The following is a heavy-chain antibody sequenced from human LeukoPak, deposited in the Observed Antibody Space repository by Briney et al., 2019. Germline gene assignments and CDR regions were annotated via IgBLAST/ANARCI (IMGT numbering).Heavy chain of an antibody. J-gene: IGHJ4*02. CDR3: ARGGAATDTRLGY. CDR1: GGSISSDDYY. CDR2: IYYSGST. V-gene: IGHV4-30-4*01. D-gene: IGHD6-13*01. Sequence: PSETLSLTCTVSGGSISSDDYYWSWIRQPPGKGLEWIGYIYYSGSTYYNPSLKSRITISVDRSKNQFSLKVNSVTAADTAVYYCARGGAATDTRLGYWGQGTLVTDSS.